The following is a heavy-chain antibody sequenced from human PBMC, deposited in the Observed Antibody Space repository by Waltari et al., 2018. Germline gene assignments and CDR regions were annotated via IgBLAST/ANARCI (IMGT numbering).Heavy chain of an antibody. Sequence: QVQLEESGGGLVKPGGSLRLSCAASGFTFSDFHMTWIRQAAGKGVEWVSYISSHSSNIYYADSVKGRFTISRDNAKKFLYLQMNSLRADDTARYYCARGRFSSGSDYWGQGTQVTVSS. CDR1: GFTFSDFH. J-gene: IGHJ4*02. D-gene: IGHD6-19*01. CDR2: ISSHSSNI. CDR3: ARGRFSSGSDY. V-gene: IGHV3-11*01.